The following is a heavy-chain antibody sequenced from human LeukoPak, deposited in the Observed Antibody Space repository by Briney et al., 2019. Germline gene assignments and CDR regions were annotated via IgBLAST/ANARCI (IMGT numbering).Heavy chain of an antibody. Sequence: ASVKVSCKASGYTFTAYYIHWVRQAPGQGLEWMGWINPNSVGTNYAQKFQGRVTMTRDTSMSTAYMELSRLRSDDTAVYYCARDGVDSYGYSSYYMDVWGKGTTVTVSS. V-gene: IGHV1-2*02. CDR1: GYTFTAYY. CDR2: INPNSVGT. D-gene: IGHD5-18*01. CDR3: ARDGVDSYGYSSYYMDV. J-gene: IGHJ6*03.